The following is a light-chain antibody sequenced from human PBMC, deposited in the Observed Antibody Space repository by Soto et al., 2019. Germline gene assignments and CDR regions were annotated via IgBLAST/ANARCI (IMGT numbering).Light chain of an antibody. CDR2: DAS. Sequence: DIQMTQSPSTLSASVGDRVTITCRASQSVSSSLAWYQQKPGKAPKLLIYDASSLQIGVPSRFSGSGSGIDFTLIISSLQPDDFATYYCQLYNSYPLTFGGGTKVDIK. J-gene: IGKJ4*01. CDR3: QLYNSYPLT. V-gene: IGKV1-5*01. CDR1: QSVSSS.